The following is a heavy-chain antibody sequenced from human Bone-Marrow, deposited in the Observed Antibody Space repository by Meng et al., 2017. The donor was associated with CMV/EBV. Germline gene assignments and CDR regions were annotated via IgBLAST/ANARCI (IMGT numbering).Heavy chain of an antibody. J-gene: IGHJ4*02. CDR3: ARGFPTQWPVLDY. CDR1: GFTFSSYS. Sequence: GESLKISCAASGFTFSSYSMNWVRQAPGKGLEWVSSISSSSSYIYYTDSVKGRFTISRDNAKNSLNLQMNSLRAEDTAVYYCARGFPTQWPVLDYWGQGTLVTVSS. CDR2: ISSSSSYI. V-gene: IGHV3-21*01. D-gene: IGHD6-19*01.